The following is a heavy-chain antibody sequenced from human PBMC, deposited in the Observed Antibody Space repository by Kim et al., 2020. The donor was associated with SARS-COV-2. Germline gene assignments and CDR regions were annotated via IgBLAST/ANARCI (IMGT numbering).Heavy chain of an antibody. J-gene: IGHJ1*01. V-gene: IGHV4-34*01. CDR3: ARGTMVREGYFQH. CDR1: GGSFSGYY. Sequence: SETLSLTCAVYGGSFSGYYWSWIRQPPGKGLEWIGEINHSGSTNYNPSLKSRVTISVDTSKNQFSLKLSSVTAADTAVYYCARGTMVREGYFQHWGQGTL. CDR2: INHSGST. D-gene: IGHD3-10*01.